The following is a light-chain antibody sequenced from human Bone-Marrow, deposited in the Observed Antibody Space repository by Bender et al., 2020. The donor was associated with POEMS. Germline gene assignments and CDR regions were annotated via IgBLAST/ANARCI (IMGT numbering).Light chain of an antibody. CDR1: SSDVGSYNF. CDR2: EGS. V-gene: IGLV2-14*02. CDR3: MSYTTGSRYV. Sequence: QSPLTQPASVSGSPGQSITISCTGTSSDVGSYNFVSWYQKHPGKAPKFMIYEGSKRPSGVSNRFSGSKSGNTASLTISGLQAEDEADYYCMSYTTGSRYVFGSGTKVTVL. J-gene: IGLJ1*01.